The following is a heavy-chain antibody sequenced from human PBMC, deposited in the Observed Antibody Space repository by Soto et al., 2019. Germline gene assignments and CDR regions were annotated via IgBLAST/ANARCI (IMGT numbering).Heavy chain of an antibody. CDR1: GCTFSSYA. J-gene: IGHJ4*02. D-gene: IGHD3-9*01. CDR3: ATKITDFTTDYDIVTGYLPTPYFDY. V-gene: IGHV1-69*06. CDR2: IIPIFGTA. Sequence: QVQLVQSGAEVKKPGSSVKVSCKASGCTFSSYAISWVRQAPGQGIEWMGGIIPIFGTANYAQKFQGRVTITADKSTSTAYMELSSLRSEETAVYFCATKITDFTTDYDIVTGYLPTPYFDYWGQGTLVTVSS.